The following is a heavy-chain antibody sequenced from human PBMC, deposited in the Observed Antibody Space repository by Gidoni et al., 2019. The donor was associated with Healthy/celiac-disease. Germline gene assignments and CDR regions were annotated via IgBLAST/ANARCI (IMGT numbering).Heavy chain of an antibody. CDR1: GFTFSSYS. CDR2: ISSSSSYI. D-gene: IGHD6-13*01. Sequence: EVQLVESGGGLVKPGGSLRLSCAASGFTFSSYSMNWVRQAPGKGLEWVSSISSSSSYIYYADSVKGRFTISRDNAKNSLYLQMNSLRAEDTAVYYCARDPGRLEQQPSFDYWGQGTLVTVSS. J-gene: IGHJ4*02. CDR3: ARDPGRLEQQPSFDY. V-gene: IGHV3-21*01.